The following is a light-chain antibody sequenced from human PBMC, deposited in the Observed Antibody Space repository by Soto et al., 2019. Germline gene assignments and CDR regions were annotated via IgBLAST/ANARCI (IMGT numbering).Light chain of an antibody. CDR3: QQHDEWPRS. CDR1: QNVRNY. V-gene: IGKV3-15*01. CDR2: HAS. Sequence: EIVMTQSPVTLSVSPGERANFSCRASQNVRNYLAWYQQKPGQAPRLLIYHASNRATGVPARFSGGGSGTEFTLSISSLQSEDFALYFCQQHDEWPRSFGQGTTVEVK. J-gene: IGKJ1*01.